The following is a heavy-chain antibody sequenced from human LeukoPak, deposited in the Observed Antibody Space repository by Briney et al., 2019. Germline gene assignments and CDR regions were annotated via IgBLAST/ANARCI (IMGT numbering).Heavy chain of an antibody. D-gene: IGHD2-15*01. Sequence: SETLSLTCTVSGGSISSYYWGWIRQPPGKGLEWIGYIYYSGSTNYNPSLKSRVTISVDTSKNQFSLKLSSVTAADTAVYYCAGLLRYVDAFDIWGQGTMVTVSS. CDR1: GGSISSYY. CDR3: AGLLRYVDAFDI. CDR2: IYYSGST. V-gene: IGHV4-59*01. J-gene: IGHJ3*02.